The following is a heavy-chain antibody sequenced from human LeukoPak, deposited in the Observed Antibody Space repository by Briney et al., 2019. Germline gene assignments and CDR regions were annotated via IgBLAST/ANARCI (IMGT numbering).Heavy chain of an antibody. CDR2: IRAYNGNT. J-gene: IGHJ5*02. CDR3: ARELLDYDFWSGYYSGTRFDP. D-gene: IGHD3-3*01. CDR1: GYTFTSYG. V-gene: IGHV1-18*01. Sequence: ASVKVSCKASGYTFTSYGISWVRQAPGQGLEWMGWIRAYNGNTNYAQKLQGRVTMTTDTSTSTAYMELRSLRSDDTAVYYCARELLDYDFWSGYYSGTRFDPWGQGTLVTVSS.